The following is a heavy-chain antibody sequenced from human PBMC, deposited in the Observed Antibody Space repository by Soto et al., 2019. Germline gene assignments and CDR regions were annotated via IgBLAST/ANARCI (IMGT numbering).Heavy chain of an antibody. D-gene: IGHD3-16*01. CDR2: IMPIFRTP. J-gene: IGHJ6*02. CDR1: GGTFSSSA. V-gene: IGHV1-69*12. CDR3: ARDEDRQQLGGNYYYIMDV. Sequence: QVQLVQSGADVKKPGSSVKVSCKASGGTFSSSAFSWVRQAPGQGLEWMGGIMPIFRTPDYAQKFQGRVTISADESTSTAYMELRSLTSEDTGVYYCARDEDRQQLGGNYYYIMDVWGQGTTVTVSS.